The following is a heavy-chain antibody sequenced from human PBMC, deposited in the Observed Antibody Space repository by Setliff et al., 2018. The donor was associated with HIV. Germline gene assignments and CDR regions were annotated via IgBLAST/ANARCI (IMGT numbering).Heavy chain of an antibody. Sequence: PGGSLRLSCAASGFTFSSYAMSWVRQAPGKGLEWVPAISGSGGSTYYADSVKGRFTISRDNSKNTLYLQMNSLRAEDTAVYYCAKDYYDFVWGSSLAYWGQGTLVTVSS. V-gene: IGHV3-23*01. J-gene: IGHJ4*02. CDR3: AKDYYDFVWGSSLAY. D-gene: IGHD3-16*01. CDR1: GFTFSSYA. CDR2: ISGSGGST.